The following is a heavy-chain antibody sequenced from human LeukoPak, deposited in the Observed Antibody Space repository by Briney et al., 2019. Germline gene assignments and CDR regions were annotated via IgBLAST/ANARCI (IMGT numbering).Heavy chain of an antibody. Sequence: SQTLSLTCTVSGGSISSGSYYWSWIRQPAGKGLEWIGRIYTSGSTNYNPSLKSRVTISVDTSKNQFSLKLTSVTAADTAVYYCARAVGSSESNWFDPWGQGTLATVSS. CDR3: ARAVGSSESNWFDP. CDR1: GGSISSGSYY. J-gene: IGHJ5*02. V-gene: IGHV4-61*02. CDR2: IYTSGST. D-gene: IGHD1-26*01.